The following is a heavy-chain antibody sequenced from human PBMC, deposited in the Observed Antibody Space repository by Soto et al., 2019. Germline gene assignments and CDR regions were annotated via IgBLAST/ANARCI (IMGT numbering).Heavy chain of an antibody. CDR1: GFTFSSYW. CDR2: IKQDGSEK. V-gene: IGHV3-7*01. J-gene: IGHJ6*03. D-gene: IGHD2-2*01. Sequence: PGGSLRLSCAASGFTFSSYWMSWVRQAPGKGLKWVANIKQDGSEKYYVDSVKGRFTISRDNAKNSLYLQMNSLRAEDTAVYYCARAIPPRYCSSTSCYDDYYYYMDVWGKGTTVTVSS. CDR3: ARAIPPRYCSSTSCYDDYYYYMDV.